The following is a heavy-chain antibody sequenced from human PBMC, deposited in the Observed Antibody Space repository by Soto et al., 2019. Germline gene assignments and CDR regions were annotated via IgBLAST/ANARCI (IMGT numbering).Heavy chain of an antibody. J-gene: IGHJ4*02. V-gene: IGHV3-7*03. CDR2: IKQDGSDK. Sequence: EVQLVESGGGLVQPGGSLRLSCAVSGFTFTNYWMSWVRQAPGEGLEWVANIKQDGSDKHYADSMKGRFTISRDNAKNSVYLQVNSLRVEDTAVYFCARIGYSSSSFDYWGQGTLVSVSS. D-gene: IGHD6-6*01. CDR1: GFTFTNYW. CDR3: ARIGYSSSSFDY.